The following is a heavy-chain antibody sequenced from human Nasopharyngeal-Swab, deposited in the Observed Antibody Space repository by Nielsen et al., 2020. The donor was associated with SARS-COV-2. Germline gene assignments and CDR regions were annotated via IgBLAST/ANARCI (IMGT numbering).Heavy chain of an antibody. CDR2: IKQDGSEK. D-gene: IGHD5-18*01. J-gene: IGHJ4*02. V-gene: IGHV3-7*03. CDR3: AKRGYSYVNKFDL. Sequence: GGSLRLSCAASGFTFSSYWMSWVRQAPGKELEWVASIKQDGSEKYYVDSVKGRFTISRDNAKNSLYLQMNSLRAEDTAVYYCAKRGYSYVNKFDLWGQGTLVTVSS. CDR1: GFTFSSYW.